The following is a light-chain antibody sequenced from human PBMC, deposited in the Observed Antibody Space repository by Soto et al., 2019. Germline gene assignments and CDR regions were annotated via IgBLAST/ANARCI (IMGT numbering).Light chain of an antibody. CDR2: AAS. CDR1: QSVSSSY. CDR3: QQYGGAPWT. Sequence: EIVLTQSPGTLSLSPGERATLSCRASQSVSSSYLAWYQQKPGQAPRLLIYAASSRATGIPDRFSGSGSGTDFTLTIRRLEPEDFAVFYCQQYGGAPWTFGQGTKVDIK. J-gene: IGKJ1*01. V-gene: IGKV3-20*01.